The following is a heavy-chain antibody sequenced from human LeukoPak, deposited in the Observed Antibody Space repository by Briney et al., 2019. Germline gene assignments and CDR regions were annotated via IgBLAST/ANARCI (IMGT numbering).Heavy chain of an antibody. D-gene: IGHD5-12*01. J-gene: IGHJ5*02. V-gene: IGHV3-30*04. CDR2: ISYDGSNK. CDR1: GFTFSSYA. Sequence: PGGSLRLSCAASGFTFSSYAMHWVRQAPGKGLEWVAVISYDGSNKYYADSVKDRFTISRDNSKNTLYLQMNSLRAEDTAVYYCARGAGSLSGYDKNNWFDPWGQGTLVTVSS. CDR3: ARGAGSLSGYDKNNWFDP.